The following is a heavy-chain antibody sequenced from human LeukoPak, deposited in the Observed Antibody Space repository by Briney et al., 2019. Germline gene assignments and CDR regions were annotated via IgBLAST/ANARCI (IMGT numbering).Heavy chain of an antibody. D-gene: IGHD3-16*02. Sequence: ASVKVSFKAAGYTFTGYYMHWVRQAPGQGLEWMGWINPNSGGTNYAQKFQGRVTMTRDTSISTAYMELSRLRSDDTAVYYCASSNYYDYIWGSYRYDLGYWGRGTLVTVSS. V-gene: IGHV1-2*02. CDR1: GYTFTGYY. CDR3: ASSNYYDYIWGSYRYDLGY. CDR2: INPNSGGT. J-gene: IGHJ4*02.